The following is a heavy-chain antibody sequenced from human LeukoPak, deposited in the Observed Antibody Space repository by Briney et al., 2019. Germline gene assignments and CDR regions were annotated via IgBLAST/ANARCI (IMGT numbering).Heavy chain of an antibody. Sequence: SETLSLTCTVSGYSISSGYYWGWIRQPPGKGLEWIGSIYHSGSTYYNPSLKSRVTISVDTSKNQFSLKLSSVTAADTAVSYCAAKLLFDYWGQGTLVTVSS. CDR3: AAKLLFDY. V-gene: IGHV4-38-2*02. J-gene: IGHJ4*02. CDR1: GYSISSGYY. D-gene: IGHD1-7*01. CDR2: IYHSGST.